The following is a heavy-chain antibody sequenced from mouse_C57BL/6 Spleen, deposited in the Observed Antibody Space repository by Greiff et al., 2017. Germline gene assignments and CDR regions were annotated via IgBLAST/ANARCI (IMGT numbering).Heavy chain of an antibody. D-gene: IGHD2-1*01. Sequence: QVQLPPPGAELVKPGASVKFFCKASGYTFTSYWMHGVKQRPGQGLEWIGMIHPNSGSTNYNEKFKSKATLTVDKSSSTAYMQLSSLTSEDSAVYYCARWPIYYGNYSWMDYWGQGTSVTVSS. CDR3: ARWPIYYGNYSWMDY. CDR1: GYTFTSYW. J-gene: IGHJ4*01. CDR2: IHPNSGST. V-gene: IGHV1-64*01.